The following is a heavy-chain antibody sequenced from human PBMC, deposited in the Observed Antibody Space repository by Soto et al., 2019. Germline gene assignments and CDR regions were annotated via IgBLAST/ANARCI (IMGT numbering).Heavy chain of an antibody. CDR1: GFTFSAYS. CDR2: ISSTSSHI. CDR3: ASRTSGYYFEY. V-gene: IGHV3-21*01. Sequence: EVQLVESGGAVVKPGGSLRLSCAASGFTFSAYSVYWVRQAPGKGLEWVSSISSTSSHIYYADSVKGRFTISRDNAKNSLYLQMNSLRAEDTAVYYCASRTSGYYFEYWGQGTLVTVSS. J-gene: IGHJ4*02. D-gene: IGHD1-1*01.